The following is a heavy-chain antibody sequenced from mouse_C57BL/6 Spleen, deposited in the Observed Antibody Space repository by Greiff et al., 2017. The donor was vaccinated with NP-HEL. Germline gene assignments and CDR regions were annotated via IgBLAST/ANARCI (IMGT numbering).Heavy chain of an antibody. J-gene: IGHJ3*01. CDR3: ARGYDYPFAY. CDR2: IYPGDGDT. CDR1: GYAFSSSW. D-gene: IGHD2-4*01. V-gene: IGHV1-82*01. Sequence: QVQLKQSGPELVKPGASVKISCKASGYAFSSSWMNWVKQRPGKGLEWIGRIYPGDGDTNYNGKFTGKATLTADKSSSTAYMQLSSLTSEDSAVYFCARGYDYPFAYWGQGTLVTVSA.